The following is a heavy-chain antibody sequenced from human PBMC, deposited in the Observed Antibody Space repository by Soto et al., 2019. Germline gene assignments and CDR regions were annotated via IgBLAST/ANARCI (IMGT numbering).Heavy chain of an antibody. CDR1: GYSFAGYW. J-gene: IGHJ4*02. D-gene: IGHD3-22*01. V-gene: IGHV5-10-1*01. CDR2: INPSDSQT. CDR3: ARQIYDSDTGPNFQYYFDS. Sequence: GESLKISCKGSGYSFAGYWITWVRQKPGKGLEWMGRINPSDSQTYYSPSFRGHVTISATKSITTVFLQWSSLRASDTAMYYCARQIYDSDTGPNFQYYFDSWGQGTPVTVSS.